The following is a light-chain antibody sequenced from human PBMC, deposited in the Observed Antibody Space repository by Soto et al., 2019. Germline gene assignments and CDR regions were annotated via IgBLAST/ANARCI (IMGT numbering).Light chain of an antibody. CDR2: GAS. V-gene: IGKV3-15*01. Sequence: EIVMTQSPVTLSVSPGERAPLSCRAGQSVSSNLAWYQQKPGQAPRLLIYGASTRATGIPARFTGSGSGTEFTLTISSLQFDDSAVYYCQQYNNWWTFGQGTKVEIK. CDR3: QQYNNWWT. CDR1: QSVSSN. J-gene: IGKJ1*01.